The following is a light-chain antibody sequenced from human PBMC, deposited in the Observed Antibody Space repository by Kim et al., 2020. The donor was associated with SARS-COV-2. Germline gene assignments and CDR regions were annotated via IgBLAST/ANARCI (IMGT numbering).Light chain of an antibody. Sequence: WSPGERATLSCRASHFVRNNYLAWYQQKPGQAPSLLIYGASNRPTGFPDRFSGSGSGTDFTLTINRVEPEDFAVYYCQHYGTSPYSFGQGTKLEI. V-gene: IGKV3-20*01. J-gene: IGKJ2*03. CDR1: HFVRNNY. CDR2: GAS. CDR3: QHYGTSPYS.